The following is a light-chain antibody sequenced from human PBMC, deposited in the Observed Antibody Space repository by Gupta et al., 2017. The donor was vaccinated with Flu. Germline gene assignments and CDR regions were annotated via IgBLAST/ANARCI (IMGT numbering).Light chain of an antibody. J-gene: IGLJ3*02. CDR2: EVS. CDR3: TSHTSSGTWV. Sequence: ITISCTDTSSDIGAYNFFLFYQHPPAKPHNLMFYEVSNRTSGVACRFSASESGNTASLTISAHPAEDAADYYPTSHTSSGTWVFGGGTKVTVL. V-gene: IGLV2-14*01. CDR1: SSDIGAYNF.